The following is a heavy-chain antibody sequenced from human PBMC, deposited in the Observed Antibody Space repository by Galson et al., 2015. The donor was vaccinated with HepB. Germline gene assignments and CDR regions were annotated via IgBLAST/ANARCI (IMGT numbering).Heavy chain of an antibody. CDR1: GYTFTSYD. D-gene: IGHD3-10*01. CDR2: MNPNSGNT. Sequence: SVKVSCKASGYTFTSYDINWVRQATGQGLEWMGWMNPNSGNTGYAQKFQGRVTMTRNTSISTAYMELSSLRSEDTAVYYCARGDYYGSGSYNAFDIWGQGTMVTVSS. CDR3: ARGDYYGSGSYNAFDI. J-gene: IGHJ3*02. V-gene: IGHV1-8*01.